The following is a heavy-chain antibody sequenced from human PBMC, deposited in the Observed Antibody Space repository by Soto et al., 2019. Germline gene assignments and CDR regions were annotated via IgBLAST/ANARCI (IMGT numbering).Heavy chain of an antibody. Sequence: SETLSLTCAVYGGSFSGYYWCWIRQPPGKGLEWIGEINHSGSTNYNPSLKSRVTISVDTSKNQFSLKLSSVTAADTAVYYCARGLYTNGGVSTGRDVRGKGTTVPVSS. CDR3: ARGLYTNGGVSTGRDV. J-gene: IGHJ6*04. V-gene: IGHV4-34*01. CDR1: GGSFSGYY. D-gene: IGHD3-16*01. CDR2: INHSGST.